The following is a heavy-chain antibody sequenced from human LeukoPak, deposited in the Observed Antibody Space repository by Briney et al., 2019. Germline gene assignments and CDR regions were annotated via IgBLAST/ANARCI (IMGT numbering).Heavy chain of an antibody. J-gene: IGHJ1*01. CDR1: GYTFTSYA. V-gene: IGHV1-3*01. CDR2: INAGNGNT. CDR3: AKDRGPSYSSSWGSFQH. Sequence: ASVKVSCKASGYTFTSYAMHWVRQAPGQRLEWMGWINAGNGNTKYSQKFQGRVTITRDTSASTAYMELSSLRAEDTAVYYCAKDRGPSYSSSWGSFQHWGQGTLVTVSS. D-gene: IGHD6-13*01.